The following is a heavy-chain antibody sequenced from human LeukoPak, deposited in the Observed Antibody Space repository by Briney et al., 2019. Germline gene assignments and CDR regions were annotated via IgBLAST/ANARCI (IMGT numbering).Heavy chain of an antibody. CDR3: AKSKEDCCGSFDP. CDR2: IRYDGSNK. CDR1: GFTFSSYG. Sequence: GGSLRLSCAASGFTFSSYGMHWVRQAPGKGLQWVAFIRYDGSNKYYADSVMGRFTISRDNSKNTLYLQMNSLRAEDTAVYYCAKSKEDCCGSFDPWGQGTLVTVSS. J-gene: IGHJ5*02. D-gene: IGHD2-15*01. V-gene: IGHV3-30*02.